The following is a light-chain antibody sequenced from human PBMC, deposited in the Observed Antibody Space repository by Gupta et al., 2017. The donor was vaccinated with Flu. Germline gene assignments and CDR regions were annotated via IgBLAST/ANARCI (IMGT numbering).Light chain of an antibody. V-gene: IGKV1-39*01. CDR2: AAS. Sequence: DIQRTPAPSSLSASVGDRVIITWRTSQAIDTYLNCYQQKPGKVPKRLIYAASSLQNWVASRFSGRGSGTAFSLTITGLLPEDFATYFCQQRGDTPLTFVGGTKVEIK. CDR1: QAIDTY. J-gene: IGKJ4*01. CDR3: QQRGDTPLT.